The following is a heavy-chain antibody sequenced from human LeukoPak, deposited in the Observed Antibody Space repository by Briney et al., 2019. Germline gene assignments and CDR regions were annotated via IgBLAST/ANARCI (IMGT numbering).Heavy chain of an antibody. CDR1: GGSISSSIYY. J-gene: IGHJ4*02. D-gene: IGHD4-11*01. CDR2: IYYSGST. V-gene: IGHV4-39*01. Sequence: PSETLSLTRSVSGGSISSSIYYWGWIRQPPGRGLEWIGSIYYSGSTYYNPALKSQVTISVDTSKSQFSLNLSSVTAADTAVYYCARQDYSNYVAYFDYWGQGTLVTVS. CDR3: ARQDYSNYVAYFDY.